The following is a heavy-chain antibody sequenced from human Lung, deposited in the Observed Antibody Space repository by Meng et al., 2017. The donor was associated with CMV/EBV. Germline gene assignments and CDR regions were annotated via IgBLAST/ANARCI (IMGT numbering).Heavy chain of an antibody. J-gene: IGHJ4*02. V-gene: IGHV3-23*01. D-gene: IGHD3-22*01. Sequence: SCAASGFTFSSYAMSWVRQAPGKGLEWVSAISGSGGSTYYADSVKGRFTISRDNSKNTLYLQMNSLRAEDTAVYYCAKSYYDSSGYYYNWGQGNXVTVSS. CDR1: GFTFSSYA. CDR3: AKSYYDSSGYYYN. CDR2: ISGSGGST.